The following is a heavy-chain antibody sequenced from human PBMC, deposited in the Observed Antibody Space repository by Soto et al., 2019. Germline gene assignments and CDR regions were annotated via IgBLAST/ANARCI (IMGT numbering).Heavy chain of an antibody. Sequence: QVQLVQSGAEVKEPGASVKVSCKASGYTFASLDINWMRQATGQGLEWMGWMSPGSGDTGYAQKFQGRVSMTRDTSLGTAYMELSSLSSEDTAVYYCARGVDAGVDFWGQGTLVTVS. CDR1: GYTFASLD. CDR2: MSPGSGDT. J-gene: IGHJ4*02. D-gene: IGHD7-27*01. CDR3: ARGVDAGVDF. V-gene: IGHV1-8*01.